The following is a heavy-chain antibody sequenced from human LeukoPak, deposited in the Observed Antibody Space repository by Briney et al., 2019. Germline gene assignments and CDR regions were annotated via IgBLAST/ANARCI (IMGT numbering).Heavy chain of an antibody. CDR3: AGEDNSSGYRPFDI. V-gene: IGHV1-2*06. CDR2: VNPNNGGT. CDR1: GYTFTGYY. Sequence: ASVKVSCKASGYTFTGYYIHWVRQAPGQGLDWMGRVNPNNGGTNYAQKFQGRVTMTRDMSMSTAYMELSRLRSDDTAVYYCAGEDNSSGYRPFDIWDQGTMVTVP. D-gene: IGHD3-22*01. J-gene: IGHJ3*02.